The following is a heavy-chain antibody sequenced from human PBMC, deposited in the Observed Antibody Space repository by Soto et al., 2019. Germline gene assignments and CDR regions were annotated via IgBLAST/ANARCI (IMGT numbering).Heavy chain of an antibody. J-gene: IGHJ6*02. Sequence: SETLSLTCAVSGGSISSSNWWSWVRQPPGKGLEWIGEIYHSGSTNYNPSLKSRVTISVDKSKNQFSLKLSSVTAADTAVYYCARDGGEYSSSSAHYYYYGMDVWGQGTTVTVSS. D-gene: IGHD6-6*01. CDR1: GGSISSSNW. CDR2: IYHSGST. V-gene: IGHV4-4*02. CDR3: ARDGGEYSSSSAHYYYYGMDV.